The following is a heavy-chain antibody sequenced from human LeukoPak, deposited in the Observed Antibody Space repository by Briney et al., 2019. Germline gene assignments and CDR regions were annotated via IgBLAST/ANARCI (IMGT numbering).Heavy chain of an antibody. J-gene: IGHJ3*02. CDR2: INSDGSST. D-gene: IGHD3-10*01. Sequence: GGSLRLSCAASGFTFSRYWMHWVRQAPGKGLVWVSRINSDGSSTSYADSVKGRFTISRDNAKNTLYLQMYSLRAEDTAVYYCSTGSGHAFDIWGQGTMVTVSS. CDR1: GFTFSRYW. CDR3: STGSGHAFDI. V-gene: IGHV3-74*01.